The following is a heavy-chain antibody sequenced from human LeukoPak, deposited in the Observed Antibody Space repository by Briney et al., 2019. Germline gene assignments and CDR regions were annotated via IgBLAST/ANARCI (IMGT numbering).Heavy chain of an antibody. CDR3: ATYSGNYVFDY. J-gene: IGHJ4*02. V-gene: IGHV4-39*02. CDR1: RGSLNRSRKY. Sequence: PSETPSLTCSVSRGSLNRSRKYSGWIRHSPGKGLVWIGSVYCSSSTDYNSSLMSRVTIFSDTSKNHFSLKLSSVTAADTAVDYCATYSGNYVFDYWGQGTRVTVSS. CDR2: VYCSSST. D-gene: IGHD1-26*01.